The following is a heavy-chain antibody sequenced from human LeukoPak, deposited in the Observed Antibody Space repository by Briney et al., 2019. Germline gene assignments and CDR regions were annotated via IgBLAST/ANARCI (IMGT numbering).Heavy chain of an antibody. CDR3: ARDGRSAGFDY. CDR2: ISYDGSNK. CDR1: GFTFSSYA. V-gene: IGHV3-30-3*01. J-gene: IGHJ4*02. Sequence: GGSLRLSCAASGFTFSSYAMHWVRQAPGKGLEWVAVISYDGSNKYYGDSVKGRFTISRDNSKNTLYLQMNSLRAEDTAVYYCARDGRSAGFDYWGQGTLVTVSS.